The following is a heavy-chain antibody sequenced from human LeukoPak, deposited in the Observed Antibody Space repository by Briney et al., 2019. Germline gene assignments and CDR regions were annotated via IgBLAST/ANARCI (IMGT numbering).Heavy chain of an antibody. D-gene: IGHD2/OR15-2a*01. Sequence: GGSLRLSCAASGFTFDGYAMHWVRQAPGKGLEWVSGISWNSGSIGYADSVKGRFTISRDNSKNTLYLQMNSLRAEDTAVYYCAKEGDNYFHFDYWGQGTLVTVSS. CDR1: GFTFDGYA. CDR3: AKEGDNYFHFDY. J-gene: IGHJ4*02. V-gene: IGHV3-9*01. CDR2: ISWNSGSI.